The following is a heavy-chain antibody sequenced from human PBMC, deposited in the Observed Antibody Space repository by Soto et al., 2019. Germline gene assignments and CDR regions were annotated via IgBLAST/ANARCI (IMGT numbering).Heavy chain of an antibody. CDR2: IIPIFGTA. CDR1: GGTFSSYA. CDR3: ASDRGPLGYCSSTSCLIRGDCGRDCYRGFDY. J-gene: IGHJ4*02. V-gene: IGHV1-69*13. D-gene: IGHD2-2*01. Sequence: SVKVSCKASGGTFSSYAISWVRQAPGQGLEWMGGIIPIFGTANYAQKFQGRVTITADESTSTAYMELSSLRSEDTAVYYCASDRGPLGYCSSTSCLIRGDCGRDCYRGFDYWGQGTLVTVSS.